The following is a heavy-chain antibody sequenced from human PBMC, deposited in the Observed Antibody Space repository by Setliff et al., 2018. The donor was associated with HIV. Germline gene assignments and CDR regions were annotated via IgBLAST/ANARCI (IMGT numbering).Heavy chain of an antibody. CDR2: IYPDDSNI. Sequence: GESLKISCKALDYTFSTYWIGWVRQMPGEGLEWMGIIYPDDSNIRYNSSFQSQVTISADKSITTAYLEIHNLKASDTATYYCARRDGRSMNAFQIWGPGTMVTVSS. J-gene: IGHJ3*01. D-gene: IGHD6-13*01. CDR1: DYTFSTYW. CDR3: ARRDGRSMNAFQI. V-gene: IGHV5-51*01.